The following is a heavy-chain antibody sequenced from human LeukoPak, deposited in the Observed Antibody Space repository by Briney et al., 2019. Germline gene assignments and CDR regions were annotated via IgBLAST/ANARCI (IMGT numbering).Heavy chain of an antibody. Sequence: ASVKVSCKASGYTFTGYYMHWVRQAPGQGLEWMGWINPNSGGTNYAQKFQGRVTMTRDTSISTAYMELSRLRSDDTAVYYCARDTRYCSAGSCYYYYYYGMDVWGQGTTVTVSS. CDR3: ARDTRYCSAGSCYYYYYYGMDV. D-gene: IGHD2-15*01. CDR2: INPNSGGT. V-gene: IGHV1-2*02. CDR1: GYTFTGYY. J-gene: IGHJ6*02.